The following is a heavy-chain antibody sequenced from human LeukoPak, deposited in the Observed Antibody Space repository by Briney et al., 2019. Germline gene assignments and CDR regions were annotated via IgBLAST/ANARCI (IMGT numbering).Heavy chain of an antibody. CDR1: GYSISGGYY. J-gene: IGHJ4*02. CDR3: ARSYDSRGFFFF. V-gene: IGHV4-38-2*02. CDR2: IFHSGST. D-gene: IGHD3-22*01. Sequence: SETLSLTCTVSGYSISGGYYWGWIRQPPGKGLEWIGSIFHSGSTYYDPSLKSRVTISADTSKSQFSLKMSSVTAADTAMYYRARSYDSRGFFFFWGQGTLVTVSS.